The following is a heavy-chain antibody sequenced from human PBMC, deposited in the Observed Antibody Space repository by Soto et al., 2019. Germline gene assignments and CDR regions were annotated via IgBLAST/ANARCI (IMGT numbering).Heavy chain of an antibody. CDR1: GFTFHNYA. CDR2: ISWNSGNI. D-gene: IGHD3-9*01. Sequence: EVQLVESGGALVQPGRSLRLSCAAPGFTFHNYAMHWVRQAPGKGLEWVAGISWNSGNIDFGDSVKGRFTISRDNAKNSLKRQRTRRGPDETAVYYGAKAPYDGLTGNNNWFAPWAQETLVTAPS. CDR3: AKAPYDGLTGNNNWFAP. J-gene: IGHJ5*02. V-gene: IGHV3-9*01.